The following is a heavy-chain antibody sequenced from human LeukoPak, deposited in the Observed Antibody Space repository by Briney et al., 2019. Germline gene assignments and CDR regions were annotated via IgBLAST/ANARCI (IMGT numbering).Heavy chain of an antibody. CDR1: GYTFTGYY. Sequence: ASVKVSCKASGYTFTGYYMHWVRQAPGQGLEWMGWINPNSGGTNYAQKFQGRVTMTRDTSISTAYMELSRLRSEDTAVYYCARDGSPVRGVPLYYYYGMDVWGQGTTVTVSS. CDR2: INPNSGGT. J-gene: IGHJ6*02. V-gene: IGHV1-2*02. D-gene: IGHD3-10*01. CDR3: ARDGSPVRGVPLYYYYGMDV.